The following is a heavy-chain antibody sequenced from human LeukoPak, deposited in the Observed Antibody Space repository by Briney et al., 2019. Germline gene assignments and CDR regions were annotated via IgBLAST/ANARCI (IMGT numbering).Heavy chain of an antibody. CDR1: GYTFTDYY. D-gene: IGHD7-27*01. V-gene: IGHV1-2*02. CDR3: ARGGHKNLDQLGRRGDY. Sequence: GSVRVSCKASGYTFTDYYMHWVRQAPGQGLEWMGWINPNSGGANYTRSLKGRVTMTRDTSISTAYMELSRLRSDDTAVYFCARGGHKNLDQLGRRGDYWGQGTLVTVSS. CDR2: INPNSGGA. J-gene: IGHJ4*02.